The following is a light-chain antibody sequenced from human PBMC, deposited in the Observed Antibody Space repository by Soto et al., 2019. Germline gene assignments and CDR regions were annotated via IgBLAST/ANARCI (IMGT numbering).Light chain of an antibody. J-gene: IGKJ1*01. CDR1: QSVLYSADNKNY. CDR2: WAS. V-gene: IGKV4-1*01. Sequence: DIVMTQSPDSLAVSLGEGATINCKSSQSVLYSADNKNYLAWYQQKPGQPPKLLIYWASTRESGVPDRFSGSGSGTDFTLTISSLQAEDVAVYYCQQYYSTPWTFGQGTNVEIK. CDR3: QQYYSTPWT.